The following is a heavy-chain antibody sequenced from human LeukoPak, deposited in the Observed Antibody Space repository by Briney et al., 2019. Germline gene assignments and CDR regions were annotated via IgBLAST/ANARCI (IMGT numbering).Heavy chain of an antibody. CDR1: GGSFSGYY. CDR2: INHSGST. V-gene: IGHV4-34*01. D-gene: IGHD2-2*02. J-gene: IGHJ6*02. CDR3: ARVRGYCSSTSCYTRNYYYYGMDV. Sequence: SETLSLTCAVYGGSFSGYYWSWTRQPPGKGLEWIGEINHSGSTNYNPSLKSRVTISVDTSKNQFSLKLSSVTAADTAVYYCARVRGYCSSTSCYTRNYYYYGMDVWGQGTTVTVSS.